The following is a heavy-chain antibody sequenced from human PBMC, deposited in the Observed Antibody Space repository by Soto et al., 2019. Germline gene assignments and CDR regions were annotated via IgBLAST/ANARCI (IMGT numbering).Heavy chain of an antibody. V-gene: IGHV1-69*13. Sequence: SVKVSCKASGGTFSSYAISWVRQAPGQGLEWMGGFIPIFGTANYAQKFQGRVTITADESTSTAYMELSSLRSEDTAVYYCARIHRKLYYYGSGSYPYYYGMDVWGQGTTVTVSS. CDR2: FIPIFGTA. D-gene: IGHD3-10*01. CDR1: GGTFSSYA. CDR3: ARIHRKLYYYGSGSYPYYYGMDV. J-gene: IGHJ6*02.